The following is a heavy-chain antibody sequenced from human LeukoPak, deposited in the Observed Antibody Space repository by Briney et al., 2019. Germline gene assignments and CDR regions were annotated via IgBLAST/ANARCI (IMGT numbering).Heavy chain of an antibody. CDR3: ARGFLPYYYGSGSYYKSFYYYMDV. J-gene: IGHJ6*03. Sequence: SETLSLTCTVSGGSISSSSYYWGWIRQPPGKGLEWIGSIYYSGSTYYNPSLKSRVTISVDTSKNQFSLKLSSVTAADTAVYYCARGFLPYYYGSGSYYKSFYYYMDVWGKGTTVTISS. CDR2: IYYSGST. D-gene: IGHD3-10*01. CDR1: GGSISSSSYY. V-gene: IGHV4-39*07.